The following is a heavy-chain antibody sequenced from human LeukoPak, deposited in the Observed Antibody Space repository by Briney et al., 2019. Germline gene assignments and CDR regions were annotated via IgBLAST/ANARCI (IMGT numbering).Heavy chain of an antibody. CDR3: ARSRIDY. J-gene: IGHJ4*02. CDR2: IEPDGSQK. Sequence: GGSLILSCAASGFTFSSHWMTWVRQAPGKGLEWVANIEPDGSQKYYVDSVKGRFTISRDNANNSLYLQMNSLRGEDTAVYYCARSRIDYWGQGTLVTVSS. V-gene: IGHV3-7*04. CDR1: GFTFSSHW.